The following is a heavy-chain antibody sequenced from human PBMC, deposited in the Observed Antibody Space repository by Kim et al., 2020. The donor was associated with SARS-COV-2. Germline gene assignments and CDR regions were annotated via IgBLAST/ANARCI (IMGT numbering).Heavy chain of an antibody. CDR3: ARPLGSGGSNTFDY. J-gene: IGHJ4*02. D-gene: IGHD2-15*01. CDR2: ISPNSGDT. V-gene: IGHV1-2*06. Sequence: ASVKVSCKTSGYTFTAYYMHWVRQAPGQGLEWMGRISPNSGDTIYAQKFQGSVTMTRDTSISTAYMEMNSLKSDDTAVYYCARPLGSGGSNTFDYCGQGT. CDR1: GYTFTAYY.